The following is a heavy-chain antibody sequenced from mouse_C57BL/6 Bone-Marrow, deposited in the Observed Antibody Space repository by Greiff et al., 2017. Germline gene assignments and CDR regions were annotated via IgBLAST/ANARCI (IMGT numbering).Heavy chain of an antibody. J-gene: IGHJ2*01. Sequence: SGAELARPGASVKLSCKASGYTFTSYGISWVKQRTGQGLEWIGEIYPRSGNTYYNEKFKGKATLTADKSSSTAYMELRSLTSEDSAVYFCARQDYGSSPDYWGQGTTLTVSS. D-gene: IGHD1-1*01. CDR2: IYPRSGNT. CDR3: ARQDYGSSPDY. V-gene: IGHV1-81*01. CDR1: GYTFTSYG.